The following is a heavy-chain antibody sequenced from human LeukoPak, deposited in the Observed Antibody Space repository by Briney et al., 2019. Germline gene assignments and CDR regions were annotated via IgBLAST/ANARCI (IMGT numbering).Heavy chain of an antibody. Sequence: PGGSLRLSCAASGFTFSDYYMSWIRQAPGKGLEWVSSISSSSSYIYYADSVKGRFTISRDNAKNSLYLQMNSLRAEDTAVYYCARDPGITIFGVVIPYYFDYWGQGTLVTVSS. V-gene: IGHV3-11*06. D-gene: IGHD3-3*01. CDR1: GFTFSDYY. CDR3: ARDPGITIFGVVIPYYFDY. CDR2: ISSSSSYI. J-gene: IGHJ4*02.